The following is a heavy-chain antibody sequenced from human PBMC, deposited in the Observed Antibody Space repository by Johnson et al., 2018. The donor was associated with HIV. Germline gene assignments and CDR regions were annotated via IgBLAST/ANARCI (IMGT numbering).Heavy chain of an antibody. Sequence: QVQLVESGGGVVQPGRSLRLSCAASGFTFSSYAMHWVRQAPGKGLEWVAVISYDGSNKYYADSVKGRFTISRDNSKNTLYLQMNSLRAEDTAVYYCAKEGSIAAAGNDAFDIWGQGTMVTVSS. V-gene: IGHV3-30-3*01. D-gene: IGHD6-13*01. CDR2: ISYDGSNK. CDR3: AKEGSIAAAGNDAFDI. J-gene: IGHJ3*02. CDR1: GFTFSSYA.